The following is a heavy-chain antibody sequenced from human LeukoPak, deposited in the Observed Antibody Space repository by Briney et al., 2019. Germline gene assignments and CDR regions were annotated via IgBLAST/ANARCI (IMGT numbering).Heavy chain of an antibody. CDR2: MNPDGSHR. J-gene: IGHJ3*02. CDR3: TRDVREAYDI. CDR1: GFTFSNYW. D-gene: IGHD3-16*01. V-gene: IGHV3-7*01. Sequence: GGSLRLSCAASGFTFSNYWMNWVRQAPGKGPERVANMNPDGSHRLYVASVRGRFTISRDNAKNLLYLQMNSLRVEDTAVYYCTRDVREAYDIWGHGTMVTVSS.